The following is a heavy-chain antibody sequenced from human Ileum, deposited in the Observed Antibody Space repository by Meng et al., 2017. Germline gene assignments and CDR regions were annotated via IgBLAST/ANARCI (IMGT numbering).Heavy chain of an antibody. CDR3: ARDSSSYHGPSRY. CDR1: GFDFSNYE. V-gene: IGHV3-48*03. D-gene: IGHD6-13*01. J-gene: IGHJ4*02. CDR2: ISSSGSTI. Sequence: GESLKISCAASGFDFSNYEMTWVRQAPGRGLEWISYISSSGSTIYYADSVKGRFTISRDNAKKSLYLQMNSLRAEDTAVYYCARDSSSYHGPSRYWGQGTLVTVSS.